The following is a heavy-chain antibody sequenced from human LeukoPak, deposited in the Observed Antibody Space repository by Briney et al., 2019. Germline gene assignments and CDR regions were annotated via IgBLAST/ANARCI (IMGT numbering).Heavy chain of an antibody. CDR3: ARDEEWELPAFDP. J-gene: IGHJ5*02. CDR2: IYYSGST. D-gene: IGHD1-26*01. Sequence: WFRQAPGKGLEWIGGIYYSGSTYYNPSLKSRVTISVDTSKNQFSLKLSSVTAADTAVYYCARDEEWELPAFDPWGQGTLVTVSS. V-gene: IGHV4-39*07.